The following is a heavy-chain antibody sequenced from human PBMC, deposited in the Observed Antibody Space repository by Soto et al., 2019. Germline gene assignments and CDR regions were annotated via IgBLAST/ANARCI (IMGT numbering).Heavy chain of an antibody. J-gene: IGHJ5*02. V-gene: IGHV1-69*04. CDR1: GGTFSSYT. CDR2: IIPILGIA. CDR3: ARDRCSSTSCYVIRRDNWFDP. D-gene: IGHD2-2*01. Sequence: ASVKVSCKAPGGTFSSYTISWVRQAPGQGLEWMGRIIPILGIANYAQKFQGRVTITADKSTSTAYMELSSLRSEDTAVYYCARDRCSSTSCYVIRRDNWFDPWGQGTLVTVSS.